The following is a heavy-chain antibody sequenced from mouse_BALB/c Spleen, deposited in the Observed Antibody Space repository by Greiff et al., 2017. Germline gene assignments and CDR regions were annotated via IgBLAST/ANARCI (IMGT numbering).Heavy chain of an antibody. CDR3: ARSWYAMDY. Sequence: EVKLMESGGGLVQPGGSRKLSCAASGFTFSSFGMHWVRQAPEKGLEWVAYISSGSSTIYYADTVKGRFTISRDNPKNTLFLQMTSLRSEDTAMYYCARSWYAMDYWGQGTSVTVSS. V-gene: IGHV5-17*02. CDR2: ISSGSSTI. J-gene: IGHJ4*01. CDR1: GFTFSSFG.